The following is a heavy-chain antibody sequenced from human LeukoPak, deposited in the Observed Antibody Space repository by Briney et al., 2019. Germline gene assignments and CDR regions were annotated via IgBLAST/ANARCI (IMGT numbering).Heavy chain of an antibody. D-gene: IGHD1-26*01. J-gene: IGHJ4*02. CDR1: GFTFSSYA. V-gene: IGHV3-30-3*01. CDR2: ISYDGSNK. Sequence: GGSLRLSCAASGFTFSSYAMHWVRQAPGKGLEWVAVISYDGSNKYYADSVKGRFTISRDNSKNTLYLQMNSLRAEDTAVHYCARGEIVGATTGVDYWGQGTLVTVSS. CDR3: ARGEIVGATTGVDY.